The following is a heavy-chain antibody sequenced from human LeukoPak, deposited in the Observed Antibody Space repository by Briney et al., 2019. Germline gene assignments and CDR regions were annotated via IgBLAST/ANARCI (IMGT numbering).Heavy chain of an antibody. J-gene: IGHJ6*02. D-gene: IGHD2/OR15-2a*01. V-gene: IGHV3-23*01. CDR2: ISGSGDST. CDR1: GFTFSSYA. Sequence: GGSLRLSCAASGFTFSSYAMSWVRQAPGKGLEWVSAISGSGDSTYYADSVKGRFTISRDKSKKTLYLQMNSLRAEDTAIYYCAKDVEVFYVLTDFSPYGMDVWGQGTTVTVSS. CDR3: AKDVEVFYVLTDFSPYGMDV.